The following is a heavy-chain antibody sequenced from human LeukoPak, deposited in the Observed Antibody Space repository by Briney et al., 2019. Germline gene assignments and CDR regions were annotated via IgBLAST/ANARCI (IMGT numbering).Heavy chain of an antibody. V-gene: IGHV3-21*01. CDR1: GFTFNSYD. J-gene: IGHJ6*04. CDR2: INSGSNNI. CDR3: AELGITMIGGV. D-gene: IGHD3-10*02. Sequence: PGGSLRLSCAASGFTFNSYDMNWVRQAPGKGLEWVSSINSGSNNIYYADSVKGRFTISRDNAKNSLYLQMNSLRAEDTAVYYCAELGITMIGGVWGKGTTVTISS.